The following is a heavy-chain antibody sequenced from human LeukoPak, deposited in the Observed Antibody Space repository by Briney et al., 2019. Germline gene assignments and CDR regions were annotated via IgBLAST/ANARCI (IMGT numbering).Heavy chain of an antibody. CDR3: AKEFRGSGSFDY. D-gene: IGHD3-10*01. J-gene: IGHJ4*02. CDR2: ISGSGGST. V-gene: IGHV3-23*01. Sequence: GGSLRLSCAASGFTFSSYAMSWVRQAPGKGLEWVSVISGSGGSTYYADSVKGRFTISRDSSKNTLYLQMISLRAEDTAVYYCAKEFRGSGSFDYWGQGTLVTVSS. CDR1: GFTFSSYA.